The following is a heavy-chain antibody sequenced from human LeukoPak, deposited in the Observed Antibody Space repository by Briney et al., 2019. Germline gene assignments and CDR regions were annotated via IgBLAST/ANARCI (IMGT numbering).Heavy chain of an antibody. CDR1: GFTLSDYY. J-gene: IGHJ4*02. CDR3: ARYYYDSSGYYYKDY. D-gene: IGHD3-22*01. V-gene: IGHV3-11*04. CDR2: ISSSGSTI. Sequence: GGSLRLSCVVSGFTLSDYYISWIPHAPGKGLEWVSYISSSGSTIYYADSVKGRFTISRDNAKNSLYLQMNSLRAEDTAMYYCARYYYDSSGYYYKDYWGQGTLVTVSS.